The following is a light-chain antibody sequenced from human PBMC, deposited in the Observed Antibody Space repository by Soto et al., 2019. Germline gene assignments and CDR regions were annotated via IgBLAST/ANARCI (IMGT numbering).Light chain of an antibody. Sequence: QSALTQPASVSGSPGQSITISCTGTSSDVGSYNLVSWYQQHPGKAPKLKIYEGSKRPSGVSNRFSGSKSGNTASLTISGLQAEDEADYYCCSYAGSSTFARFGTGTKLTVL. CDR1: SSDVGSYNL. CDR2: EGS. V-gene: IGLV2-23*03. J-gene: IGLJ1*01. CDR3: CSYAGSSTFAR.